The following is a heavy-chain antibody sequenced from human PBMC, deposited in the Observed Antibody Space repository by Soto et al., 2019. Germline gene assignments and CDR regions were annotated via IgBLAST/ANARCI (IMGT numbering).Heavy chain of an antibody. CDR2: IYYSGST. CDR1: GGSISSGGYY. CDR3: ARDFAVAEFSDARMDV. Sequence: TLSLTCTVSGGSISSGGYYWSWIRQHPGKGLEWIGYIYYSGSTYYNPSLKSRVTISVDTSKNQFSLKLSSVTAADTAVYYCARDFAVAEFSDARMDVWGQGTTVTVSS. V-gene: IGHV4-31*03. J-gene: IGHJ6*02. D-gene: IGHD6-19*01.